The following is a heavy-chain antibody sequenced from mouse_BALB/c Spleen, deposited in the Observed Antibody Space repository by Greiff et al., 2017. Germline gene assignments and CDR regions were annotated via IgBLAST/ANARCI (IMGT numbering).Heavy chain of an antibody. J-gene: IGHJ4*01. Sequence: VQLKESGPGLVKPSQSLSLTCTVTGYSITSDYAWNWIRQFPGNKLEWMGYISYSGSTSYNPSLKSRISITRDTSKNQFFLQLNSVTTEDTATYYCARYDYDSHYYAMDYWGQGTSVTVSS. D-gene: IGHD2-4*01. CDR3: ARYDYDSHYYAMDY. CDR1: GYSITSDYA. V-gene: IGHV3-2*02. CDR2: ISYSGST.